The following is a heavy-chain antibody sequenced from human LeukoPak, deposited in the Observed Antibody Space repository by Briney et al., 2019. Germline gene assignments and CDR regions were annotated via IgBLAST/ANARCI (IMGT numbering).Heavy chain of an antibody. CDR3: VRGAGGWFDP. V-gene: IGHV3-30*03. Sequence: GGSLRLSCAASGFTFSSYSMNWVRQAPGKGLEWVAVISYDGSNKYYADSVKGRFTISRDNSKNTLYLQMNSLRAEDTAVYYCVRGAGGWFDPWGQGTLVIVSS. CDR1: GFTFSSYS. CDR2: ISYDGSNK. J-gene: IGHJ5*02. D-gene: IGHD1-14*01.